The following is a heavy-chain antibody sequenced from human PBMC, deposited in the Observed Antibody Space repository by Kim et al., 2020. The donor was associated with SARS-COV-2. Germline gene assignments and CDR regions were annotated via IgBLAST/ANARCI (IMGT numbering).Heavy chain of an antibody. D-gene: IGHD1-7*01. V-gene: IGHV3-21*01. CDR2: ISSSSSYI. Sequence: GGSLRLSCAASGFTFSSYSMNWVRQAPGKGLEWVSSISSSSSYIYYADSVKGRFTISRDNAKNSLYLQMNSLRAEDTAVYYCARAEELELPTSPFDYWGQGTLVTVS. J-gene: IGHJ4*02. CDR1: GFTFSSYS. CDR3: ARAEELELPTSPFDY.